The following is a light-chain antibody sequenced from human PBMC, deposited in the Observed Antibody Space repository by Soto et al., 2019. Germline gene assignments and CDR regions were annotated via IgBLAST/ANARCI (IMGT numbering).Light chain of an antibody. CDR2: DVS. CDR1: SGDVGGYNY. Sequence: QSALTQPRSVSGSPGQLVTISCTGTSGDVGGYNYVSWYQQHPGKAPKLMIYDVSKRPSGVPDRFSGSKSGNTASLTISGLQAEDEADYYCCSYAGSYTYVFXTGTKLTVL. J-gene: IGLJ1*01. V-gene: IGLV2-11*01. CDR3: CSYAGSYTYV.